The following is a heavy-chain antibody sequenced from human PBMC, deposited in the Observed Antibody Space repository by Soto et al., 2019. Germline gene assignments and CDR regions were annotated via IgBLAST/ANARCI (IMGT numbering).Heavy chain of an antibody. D-gene: IGHD3-3*01. CDR2: IYSGGST. CDR1: GFTVSSNY. Sequence: GGSLRLSCAASGFTVSSNYMSWVRQAPGKGLEWVSVIYSGGSTYYADSVKGRFTISRDNSKNTLYLQMNSLRAEDTAVYYCAKFRRALRFLEWLEAPRGGNIPPKYYYYYYGMDVWGQGTTVTVSS. V-gene: IGHV3-53*01. CDR3: AKFRRALRFLEWLEAPRGGNIPPKYYYYYYGMDV. J-gene: IGHJ6*02.